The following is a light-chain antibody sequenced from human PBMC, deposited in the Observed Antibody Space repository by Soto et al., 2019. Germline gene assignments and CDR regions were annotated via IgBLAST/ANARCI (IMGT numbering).Light chain of an antibody. V-gene: IGLV1-44*01. Sequence: QSVLTQPPSASGTPGQRVTISCSGGSSNIGSNTVDWYQQLPETAPKLLMYSNNQRPSGVPDRFSGSKSGTSASLAISGLQSEDEADYYCAAWATSLNGPNYVFGTGTKVTVL. J-gene: IGLJ1*01. CDR2: SNN. CDR3: AAWATSLNGPNYV. CDR1: SSNIGSNT.